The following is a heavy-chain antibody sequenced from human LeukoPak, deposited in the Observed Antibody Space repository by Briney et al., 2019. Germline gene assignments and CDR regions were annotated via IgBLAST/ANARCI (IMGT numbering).Heavy chain of an antibody. CDR2: IYYSGST. D-gene: IGHD2-2*01. J-gene: IGHJ4*02. CDR1: GGSISSGGYY. Sequence: SETLSLTCTVSGGSISSGGYYWSWIRQHPGKGLEWIGYIYYSGSTYYNPSLKSRVTISVDTSKNQFSLKLSSVTAADTAVYCCAREVPALAYFDYWGQGTLVTVSS. V-gene: IGHV4-31*03. CDR3: AREVPALAYFDY.